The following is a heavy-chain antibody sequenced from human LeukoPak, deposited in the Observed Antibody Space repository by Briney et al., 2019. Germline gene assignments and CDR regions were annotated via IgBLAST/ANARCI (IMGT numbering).Heavy chain of an antibody. Sequence: GGSLRLSCSASGFTFSSYAMSWVRQAPGQGLEWVSAISGSGANTYYADSVKGRFTISRDNSKNTLYLQMNSLRAEDSAVYYCAKGYNYYDSSGSDYWGQGTLVTVSS. V-gene: IGHV3-23*01. CDR1: GFTFSSYA. D-gene: IGHD3-22*01. CDR2: ISGSGANT. J-gene: IGHJ4*02. CDR3: AKGYNYYDSSGSDY.